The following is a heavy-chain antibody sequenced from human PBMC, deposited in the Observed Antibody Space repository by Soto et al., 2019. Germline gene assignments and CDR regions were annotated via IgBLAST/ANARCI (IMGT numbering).Heavy chain of an antibody. CDR1: GFTFSSYW. V-gene: IGHV3-7*03. CDR3: ARYRDSSGWYVVYYLDF. Sequence: PGGSLRLSCGASGFTFSSYWMSWVRQAPGKGLEWVANIKQDGSEKYYVDSVKGRFTISRDNAKNSLYLQMNSLRAEDTAVYYCARYRDSSGWYVVYYLDFWGPGTLVTV. D-gene: IGHD6-19*01. J-gene: IGHJ4*02. CDR2: IKQDGSEK.